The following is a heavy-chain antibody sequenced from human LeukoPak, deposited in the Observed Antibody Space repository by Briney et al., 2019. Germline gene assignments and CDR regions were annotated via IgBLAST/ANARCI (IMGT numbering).Heavy chain of an antibody. CDR2: INPSGGGT. V-gene: IGHV1-46*01. CDR3: ARDTYYYGSGSYYYYGMDV. CDR1: GYTFTSYY. J-gene: IGHJ6*02. Sequence: ASVKVSCTASGYTFTSYYMHWVRQAPGQGLEWMGIINPSGGGTSYAQKFQGRVTMTRDTSTSTVYMELSSLRSEDTAVYYCARDTYYYGSGSYYYYGMDVWGQGTTVTVSS. D-gene: IGHD3-10*01.